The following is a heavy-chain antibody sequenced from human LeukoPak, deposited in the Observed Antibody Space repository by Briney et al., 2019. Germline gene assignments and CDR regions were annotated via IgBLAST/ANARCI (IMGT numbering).Heavy chain of an antibody. CDR2: ISGSGGST. Sequence: GGSLRLSCAASGFTFSSYAMSWVRQAPGKGLEWVSAISGSGGSTYYADSVKGRFTISRDNSKNTLYLQMNSLSAEDTAVYYCARWVVATMFDYWGQGTLVTVSS. CDR3: ARWVVATMFDY. J-gene: IGHJ4*02. CDR1: GFTFSSYA. V-gene: IGHV3-23*01. D-gene: IGHD5-12*01.